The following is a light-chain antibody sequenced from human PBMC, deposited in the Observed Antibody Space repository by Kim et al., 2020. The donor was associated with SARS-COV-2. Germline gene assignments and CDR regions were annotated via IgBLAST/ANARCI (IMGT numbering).Light chain of an antibody. CDR1: SGHSNYA. J-gene: IGLJ3*02. V-gene: IGLV4-69*01. CDR2: LNSDGSH. CDR3: QTWATGMWV. Sequence: QLVLTQSPSASASLGAPVKLTCTLSSGHSNYAIAWHQQQPEKGPRYLMKLNSDGSHSKGDGIPDRFSGSSSGAERYLTISRLQSDDEADYYCQTWATGMWVFGGGTQLTVL.